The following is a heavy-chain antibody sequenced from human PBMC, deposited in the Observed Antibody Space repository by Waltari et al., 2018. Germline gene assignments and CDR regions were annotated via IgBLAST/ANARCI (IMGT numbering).Heavy chain of an antibody. Sequence: QVQLVQSGGEVKKPGASVKVSCEASGYIFTTYIIHWVRQAPGQGLEWMGGINPSHGATSYTQRLQGRVAIMRDTSTRTVYMELSSLRSADTAVYYCVREMSGGYFDYWGQGTLVIVSS. CDR1: GYIFTTYI. D-gene: IGHD3-16*01. V-gene: IGHV1-46*01. CDR2: INPSHGAT. J-gene: IGHJ4*02. CDR3: VREMSGGYFDY.